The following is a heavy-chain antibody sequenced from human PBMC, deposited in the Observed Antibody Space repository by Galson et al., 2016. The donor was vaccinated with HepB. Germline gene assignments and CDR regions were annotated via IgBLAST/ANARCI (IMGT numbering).Heavy chain of an antibody. CDR1: GFTFHDYA. CDR2: ISWNSGSI. V-gene: IGHV3-9*01. Sequence: SLRLSCAASGFTFHDYAMQWVRQAPGKGLEWVSLISWNSGSIGYADSVKGRFTISRDNAKSSLYLQMSSLRTEDTALYYCATVSTPVEYWGQGTLVTVSS. J-gene: IGHJ4*02. D-gene: IGHD2-2*01. CDR3: ATVSTPVEY.